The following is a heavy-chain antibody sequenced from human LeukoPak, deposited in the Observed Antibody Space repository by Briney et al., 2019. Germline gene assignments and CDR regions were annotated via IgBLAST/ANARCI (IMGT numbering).Heavy chain of an antibody. Sequence: ASVKVSCKASGYTFSGYYIHWVRQAPGQGLEWMGWINPNSGDTNYAQKFQGRVTMTRDTSISTAYMELSRLRSDDTAVYYCARRWVRGVKSYYYYGMDVWGQGTTVTVSS. CDR2: INPNSGDT. CDR1: GYTFSGYY. D-gene: IGHD3-10*01. CDR3: ARRWVRGVKSYYYYGMDV. J-gene: IGHJ6*02. V-gene: IGHV1-2*02.